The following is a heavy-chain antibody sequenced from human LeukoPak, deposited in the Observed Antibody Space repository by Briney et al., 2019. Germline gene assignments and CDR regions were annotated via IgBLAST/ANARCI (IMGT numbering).Heavy chain of an antibody. CDR3: ARTGSTVTMLYPFDH. Sequence: SETLSLTCTVSGGSIRSYYWSWIRQPPGKGLEWIGYIYYSGSTNYNPSLKSRVSISVDTSKNQYSLKLSSVTAADTAVYYCARTGSTVTMLYPFDHWGQGTLVTVSS. D-gene: IGHD4-17*01. J-gene: IGHJ4*02. V-gene: IGHV4-59*01. CDR2: IYYSGST. CDR1: GGSIRSYY.